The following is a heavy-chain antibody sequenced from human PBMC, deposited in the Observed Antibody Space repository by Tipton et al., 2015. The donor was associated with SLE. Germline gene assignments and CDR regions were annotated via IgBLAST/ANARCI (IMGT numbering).Heavy chain of an antibody. J-gene: IGHJ6*03. CDR3: ARGLGTYSSGWRYYYYYMDV. V-gene: IGHV4-34*01. Sequence: QLVQSGAEVKPSETLSLTCTVSGGSISSYYWNWIRQPPGKGLEWIGEINHSGSTKYNPSPKSRVTISVDTSKNQFSLKLSSVTAADTAVYYCARGLGTYSSGWRYYYYYMDVWGKGTTVTVSS. CDR1: GGSISSYY. D-gene: IGHD6-19*01. CDR2: INHSGST.